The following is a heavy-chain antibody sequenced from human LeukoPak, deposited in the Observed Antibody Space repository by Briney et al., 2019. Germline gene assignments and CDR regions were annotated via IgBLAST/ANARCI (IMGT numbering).Heavy chain of an antibody. Sequence: ASVKVSCKVSGYTFTGYYMHWVRQAPGQGLEWMGWINPNSGGTNYAQKFQGRVTMTRDTSISTAYMELSRLRSDDTAVYYCAALWFGELSTKYFDYWGQGTLVTVSS. CDR2: INPNSGGT. V-gene: IGHV1-2*02. CDR1: GYTFTGYY. CDR3: AALWFGELSTKYFDY. J-gene: IGHJ4*02. D-gene: IGHD3-10*01.